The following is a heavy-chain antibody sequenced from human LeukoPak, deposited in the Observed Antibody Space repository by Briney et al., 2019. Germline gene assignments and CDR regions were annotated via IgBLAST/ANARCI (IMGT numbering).Heavy chain of an antibody. D-gene: IGHD1-26*01. V-gene: IGHV3-66*01. Sequence: PGGSLRLSCAASGFTVSSNYMSWVRQAPGKGLEWVSVIYSGGSTYYADSVKGRFTTSRDNSKNTLYLQMNSLRAEDTAVYYCASRKLVGATLFDYWGQGTLVTVSS. CDR1: GFTVSSNY. J-gene: IGHJ4*02. CDR2: IYSGGST. CDR3: ASRKLVGATLFDY.